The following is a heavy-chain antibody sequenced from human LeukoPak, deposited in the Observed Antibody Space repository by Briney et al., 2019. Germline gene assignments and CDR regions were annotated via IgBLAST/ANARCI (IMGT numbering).Heavy chain of an antibody. Sequence: SETLSLTCTVSGGSISSYYWSWIRQPAGKGLEWIGEINHSGSPNNNPSLKSRVSISFDTSKNQFSLKLTSVTAADTAVYYCGSRRTAMFGVIKGPIDYWGQGTLVTVSS. D-gene: IGHD3-3*01. J-gene: IGHJ4*02. CDR3: GSRRTAMFGVIKGPIDY. V-gene: IGHV4-34*01. CDR1: GGSISSYY. CDR2: INHSGSP.